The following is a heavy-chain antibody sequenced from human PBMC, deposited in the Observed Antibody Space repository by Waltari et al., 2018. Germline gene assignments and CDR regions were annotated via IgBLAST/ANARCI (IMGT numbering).Heavy chain of an antibody. CDR1: GGSISSYY. D-gene: IGHD6-19*01. CDR2: IYYSGST. V-gene: IGHV4-59*01. CDR3: ARASSSGWYYFDY. J-gene: IGHJ4*02. Sequence: QVQLQESGPGLVKPSETLSLTCTVSGGSISSYYWRWLRQPPGKGLEWIGYIYYSGSTNYNPSLKSRVTISVDTSKNQFSLKLSSVTAADTAVYYCARASSSGWYYFDYWGQGTLVTVSS.